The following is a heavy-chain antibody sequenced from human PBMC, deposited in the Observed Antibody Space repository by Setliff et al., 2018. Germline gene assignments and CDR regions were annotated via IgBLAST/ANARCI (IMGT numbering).Heavy chain of an antibody. CDR2: VFFTGDT. V-gene: IGHV4-59*08. D-gene: IGHD2-15*01. Sequence: SETLSLTCTVSGDSINDYYWSWIRQPPGKGLEWIGYVFFTGDTDYNPSLGSRVTISLDRSKTQFSLNLTSVTAADTAVYYCARASVVHAIAVGYWGQGTLVTVSS. CDR3: ARASVVHAIAVGY. CDR1: GDSINDYY. J-gene: IGHJ4*02.